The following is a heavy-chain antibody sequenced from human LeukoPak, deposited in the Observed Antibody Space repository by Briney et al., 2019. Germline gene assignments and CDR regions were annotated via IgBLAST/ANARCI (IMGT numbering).Heavy chain of an antibody. V-gene: IGHV4-39*07. CDR2: IFYTGST. J-gene: IGHJ4*02. D-gene: IGHD6-19*01. CDR3: AGEGPKYSSGRFDY. CDR1: SGSISSPLHY. Sequence: SETLSLTCSVSSGSISSPLHYWGWIRQPPGKGLEWIGSIFYTGSTYYNPSLKSRVTISVDTSKNQFSLRLTSVTAADTAVYYCAGEGPKYSSGRFDYWGQGTLVTVSS.